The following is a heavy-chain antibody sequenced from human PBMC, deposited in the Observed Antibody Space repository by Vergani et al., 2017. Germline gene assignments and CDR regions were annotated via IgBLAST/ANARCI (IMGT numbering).Heavy chain of an antibody. J-gene: IGHJ4*02. CDR2: ISYDGSNK. Sequence: VQLVESGGGLVQPGGSLRLPCAASGFTFSSYAMHWVRQAPGKGLEWVAVISYDGSNKYYADSVKGRFTISRDNSMNTLYLQMNSLRAEDTAVYYCARDQFIAVAGYYFDYWGQGTLVTVSS. CDR1: GFTFSSYA. D-gene: IGHD6-19*01. V-gene: IGHV3-30-3*01. CDR3: ARDQFIAVAGYYFDY.